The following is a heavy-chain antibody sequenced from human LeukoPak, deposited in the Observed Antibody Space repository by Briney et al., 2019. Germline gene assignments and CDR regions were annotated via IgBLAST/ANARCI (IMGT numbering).Heavy chain of an antibody. CDR1: GFTVSSNE. D-gene: IGHD6-13*01. CDR2: ISGGST. V-gene: IGHV3-38-3*01. Sequence: PGGSLRLSCAASGFTVSSNEMSWVRQAPGKGLEWVSSISGGSTYYADSRKGRFTISRDNSKNTLYLQMNSLRAEDTAVYYSAKNGPLAAASTYYYYMDVWGKGTTVTVSS. CDR3: AKNGPLAAASTYYYYMDV. J-gene: IGHJ6*03.